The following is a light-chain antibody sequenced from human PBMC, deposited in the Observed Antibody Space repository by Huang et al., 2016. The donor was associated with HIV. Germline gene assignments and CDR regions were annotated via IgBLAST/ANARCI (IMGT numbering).Light chain of an antibody. CDR3: HQYYNTPYT. CDR1: QSVLDNSNNKNC. V-gene: IGKV4-1*01. Sequence: DIVMTQSPDSLAVSLGERATIHCKSSQSVLDNSNNKNCLAWFQQKPGQPPKLLIYWASSRESGVPDRFSCSGSGTDFTLTISSLQAEDVAVYYCHQYYNTPYTFGQGTKLEIK. J-gene: IGKJ2*01. CDR2: WAS.